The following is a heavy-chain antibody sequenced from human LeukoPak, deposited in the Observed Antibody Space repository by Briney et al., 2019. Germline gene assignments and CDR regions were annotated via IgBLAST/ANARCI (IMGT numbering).Heavy chain of an antibody. D-gene: IGHD4-17*01. CDR3: ERIPYGDYEEYFDY. J-gene: IGHJ4*02. V-gene: IGHV1-46*01. CDR2: ISTSGGST. CDR1: GYTFTSNY. Sequence: ASVKVSCKAFGYTFTSNYMHWVRQAPGQGPGWMGVISTSGGSTTYAQKFQGRVTLTRDMSTSTDYLELSRLRSDDTAVYYCERIPYGDYEEYFDYWGQGTLVTVSS.